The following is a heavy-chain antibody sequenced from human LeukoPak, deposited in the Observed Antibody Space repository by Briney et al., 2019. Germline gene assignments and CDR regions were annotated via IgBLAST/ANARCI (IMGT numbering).Heavy chain of an antibody. J-gene: IGHJ4*02. CDR3: ARGIYDGSYYRSKYYFDY. CDR2: TYYRSKWYN. CDR1: GDSVSSNSAA. D-gene: IGHD3-22*01. V-gene: IGHV6-1*01. Sequence: PSQTLSLTCAISGDSVSSNSAAWNWIRQSPSRGLEWLGRTYYRSKWYNDYAVSVKSRITVNADTSSNQFSLHLNSVTPEDTAVYYCARGIYDGSYYRSKYYFDYWGQGTLVTVSS.